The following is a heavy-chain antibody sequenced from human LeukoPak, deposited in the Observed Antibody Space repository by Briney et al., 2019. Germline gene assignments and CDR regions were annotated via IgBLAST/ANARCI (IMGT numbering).Heavy chain of an antibody. Sequence: GGSLRLSCAASRFTFSTYSMHWVRQAPGKGLEWVAVISYDGSDKYYADSLKGRFTISRDNSQNTLYLQMNGLRTEDTAVYYCASRTDTSYPFDIWGQGTMVTVSP. CDR1: RFTFSTYS. V-gene: IGHV3-30*04. J-gene: IGHJ3*02. D-gene: IGHD2/OR15-2a*01. CDR2: ISYDGSDK. CDR3: ASRTDTSYPFDI.